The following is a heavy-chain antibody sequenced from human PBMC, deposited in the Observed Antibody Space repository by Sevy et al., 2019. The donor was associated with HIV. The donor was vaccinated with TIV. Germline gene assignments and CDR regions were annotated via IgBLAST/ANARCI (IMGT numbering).Heavy chain of an antibody. V-gene: IGHV3-23*01. CDR1: GFIFSKFA. Sequence: GGSLRLSCAASGFIFSKFALSWVRQAPGRGLEWVSAVSGNEGSTYYAASVKGRFTISRDISEIMLYLQMNSLSVEVTAVYYCAKDFSYGGNSWNFDFWGQGTLVTVSS. CDR2: VSGNEGST. CDR3: AKDFSYGGNSWNFDF. D-gene: IGHD4-17*01. J-gene: IGHJ4*02.